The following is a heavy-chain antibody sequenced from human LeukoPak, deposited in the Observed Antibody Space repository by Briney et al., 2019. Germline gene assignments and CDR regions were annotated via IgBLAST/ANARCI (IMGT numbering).Heavy chain of an antibody. Sequence: PGGSLRLSCAASGLTFSNYWMSWVRQAPGKGLEWVANIKEDGSEKYYVDPMKGRFTISRDNAKNSLYLQMSSLRVEDTAVYYCARDRTGGYFDYWGQGTLVTVSS. CDR3: ARDRTGGYFDY. J-gene: IGHJ4*02. D-gene: IGHD4-23*01. V-gene: IGHV3-7*03. CDR2: IKEDGSEK. CDR1: GLTFSNYW.